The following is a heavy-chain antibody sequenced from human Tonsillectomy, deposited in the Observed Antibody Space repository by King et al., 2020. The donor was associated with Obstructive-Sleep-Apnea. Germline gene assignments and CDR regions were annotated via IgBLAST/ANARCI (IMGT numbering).Heavy chain of an antibody. V-gene: IGHV3-30*18. J-gene: IGHJ4*02. CDR1: GITFSSYG. D-gene: IGHD2-15*01. Sequence: VQLVESGGGVVQPGRSLRLSCAASGITFSSYGMHWVRQAPGKGLEWVAIISYDGSNKYYVDSVKGRFTISRDNSKNTLYVQMNSLRAENTAVYYCAKGRLEGSCSGGSCYHSPFDYWGQGTLVTVSS. CDR3: AKGRLEGSCSGGSCYHSPFDY. CDR2: ISYDGSNK.